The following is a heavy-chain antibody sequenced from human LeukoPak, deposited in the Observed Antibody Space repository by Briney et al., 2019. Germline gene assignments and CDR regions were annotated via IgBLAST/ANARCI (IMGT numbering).Heavy chain of an antibody. J-gene: IGHJ4*02. V-gene: IGHV3-48*04. CDR2: ISSSSSTI. CDR3: AKGRIAVAGTADY. D-gene: IGHD6-19*01. CDR1: GFTFSSYS. Sequence: GGSLRLSCAASGFTFSSYSMNWVRQAPGKGLEWVSYISSSSSTIYYADSVKGRFTISRDNAKNSLYLQMNSLRAEDTAVYYCAKGRIAVAGTADYWGQGTLVTVPS.